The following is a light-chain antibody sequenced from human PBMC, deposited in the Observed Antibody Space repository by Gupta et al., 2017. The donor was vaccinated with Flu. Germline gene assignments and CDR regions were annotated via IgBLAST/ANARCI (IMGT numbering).Light chain of an antibody. CDR2: DDT. CDR1: NIVTRG. V-gene: IGLV3-21*02. J-gene: IGLJ2*01. Sequence: GQTARITCEADNIVTRGVHWYMQKPGQAPVLIVFDDTDRPSGIPGRFSGSNSDNTATLTIIGVEAGDEADYFCQLSDNSTSHLVFGGGTQLTVL. CDR3: QLSDNSTSHLV.